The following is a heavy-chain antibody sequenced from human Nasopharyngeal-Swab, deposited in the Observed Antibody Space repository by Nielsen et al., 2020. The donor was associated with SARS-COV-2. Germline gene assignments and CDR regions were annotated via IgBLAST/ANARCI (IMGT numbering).Heavy chain of an antibody. V-gene: IGHV4-61*01. CDR3: ARGNHYDFWSGYYSRWFDP. Sequence: SETLSLTCTVSGGSVSSGSYYWSWIRQPPGKGLEWIGYIYYSGSTNYNPSPKSRVTISVDTSKNQFSLKLSSVTAADTAVYYCARGNHYDFWSGYYSRWFDPWGQGTLVTVSS. CDR1: GGSVSSGSYY. CDR2: IYYSGST. J-gene: IGHJ5*02. D-gene: IGHD3-3*01.